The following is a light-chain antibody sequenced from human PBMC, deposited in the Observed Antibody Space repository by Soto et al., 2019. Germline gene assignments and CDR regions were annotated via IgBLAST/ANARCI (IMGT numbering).Light chain of an antibody. V-gene: IGLV1-44*01. CDR1: RSNIGPNA. CDR3: ASWADSLNVLYV. CDR2: NNN. Sequence: QSVLTQPPSASAPPGQRVTISCSAARSNIGPNAVNWYQQLQGTATRLLIYNNNQRPSGGPDPFSVSKSGTSASLAITGLQPDDEGNYFCASWADSLNVLYVFGTGTKVTVL. J-gene: IGLJ1*01.